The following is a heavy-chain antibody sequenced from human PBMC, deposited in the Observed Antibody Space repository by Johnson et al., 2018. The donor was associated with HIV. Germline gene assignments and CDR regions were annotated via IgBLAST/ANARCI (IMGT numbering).Heavy chain of an antibody. CDR1: GFTFSSYG. V-gene: IGHV3-30*03. Sequence: VQLVESGGGVVQPGRSLRLSCAASGFTFSSYGMHWVPQAPGKGLAWLAVISYDGSNKYYADSSKGRFTISRDNSKNTLYLQMNSLRAEDTAVYYCASVLAAAGMGAFDIWGQGTMVTVSS. D-gene: IGHD6-13*01. CDR2: ISYDGSNK. CDR3: ASVLAAAGMGAFDI. J-gene: IGHJ3*02.